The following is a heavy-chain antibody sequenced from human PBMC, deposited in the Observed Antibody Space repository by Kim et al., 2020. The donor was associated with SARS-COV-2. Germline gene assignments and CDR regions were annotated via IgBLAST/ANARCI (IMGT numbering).Heavy chain of an antibody. CDR1: GGSFSGYY. V-gene: IGHV4-34*01. J-gene: IGHJ5*02. D-gene: IGHD3-22*01. CDR3: ARGARRITMIVVVPNWFDP. Sequence: SETLSLTCAVYGGSFSGYYWSWIRQPPGKGLEWIGEINHSGSTNYNPSLKSRVTISVDTSKNQFSLKLSSVTAADTAVYYCARGARRITMIVVVPNWFDPWGQGTLVTVSS. CDR2: INHSGST.